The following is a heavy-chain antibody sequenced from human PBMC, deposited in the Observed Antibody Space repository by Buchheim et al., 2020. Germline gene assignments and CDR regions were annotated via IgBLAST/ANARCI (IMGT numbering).Heavy chain of an antibody. Sequence: EVQLVESGGGLVKPGGSLRLSCAASGFTFSNAWMSWVRQAPGKGLEWVGRIKSKTDGGTTDYAAPVKGRFTISRDDSKTTVYLQMNSLKTEDTAVYYCTTDEYYDSSGYGYWYFDLWGRGTL. D-gene: IGHD3-22*01. CDR1: GFTFSNAW. J-gene: IGHJ2*01. V-gene: IGHV3-15*01. CDR2: IKSKTDGGTT. CDR3: TTDEYYDSSGYGYWYFDL.